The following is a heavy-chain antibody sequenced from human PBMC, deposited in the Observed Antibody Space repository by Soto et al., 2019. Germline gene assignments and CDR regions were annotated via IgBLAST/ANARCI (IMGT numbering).Heavy chain of an antibody. CDR1: GGSISSGGYS. V-gene: IGHV4-30-2*01. D-gene: IGHD1-26*01. CDR3: ASRPSGSGFDP. CDR2: IYHSGST. J-gene: IGHJ5*02. Sequence: QLQLQESGSGLVKPSQTLSLTCAVSGGSISSGGYSWSWIRQPPGKGLECIGYIYHSGSTYYNPSLKSRVTISVDSSKNQFSLKLSSVTAADTAVYYCASRPSGSGFDPWGQGTLVTVSS.